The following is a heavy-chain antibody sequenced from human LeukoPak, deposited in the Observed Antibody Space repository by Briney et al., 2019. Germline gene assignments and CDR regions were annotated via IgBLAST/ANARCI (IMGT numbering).Heavy chain of an antibody. CDR1: GDSISSYY. J-gene: IGHJ4*02. Sequence: SETLSPTCAVPGDSISSYYWSWIRQPPGKGLEWIGYIYYGGSTNYNPSLKSRVTISADTSKNQVSLKLSSVTAADTAVYYCARVPRGYAQAYYLDNWGLGTLVTVSS. V-gene: IGHV4-59*01. CDR2: IYYGGST. D-gene: IGHD5-18*01. CDR3: ARVPRGYAQAYYLDN.